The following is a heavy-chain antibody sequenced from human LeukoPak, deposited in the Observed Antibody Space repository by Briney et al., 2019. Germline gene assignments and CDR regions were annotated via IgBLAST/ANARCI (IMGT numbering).Heavy chain of an antibody. CDR3: ARGRIAAATNP. J-gene: IGHJ5*02. V-gene: IGHV3-30-3*01. CDR2: ISYDGSNK. Sequence: PGGSRRLSCAASGFTFSSYAMHWVRQAPGKGLEWVAVISYDGSNKYYADSVKGRFTISRDNSKNTLYLQMNSLRAEDTAVYYCARGRIAAATNPWGQGTLVTVSS. CDR1: GFTFSSYA. D-gene: IGHD6-13*01.